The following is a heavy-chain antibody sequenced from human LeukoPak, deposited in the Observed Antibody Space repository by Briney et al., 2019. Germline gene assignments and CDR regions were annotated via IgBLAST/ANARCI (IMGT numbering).Heavy chain of an antibody. CDR3: ARDRAGDSFDI. V-gene: IGHV4-61*02. D-gene: IGHD7-27*01. CDR1: GGSISSSSYY. CDR2: IHTSGNT. J-gene: IGHJ3*02. Sequence: SETLSLTCTVSGGSISSSSYYWGWIRQPAGKELEWIGRIHTSGNTNYNPSLESQVTISIDTSKNQFSLSLNSVTPADTAIYYCARDRAGDSFDIWGQGTMVTVSS.